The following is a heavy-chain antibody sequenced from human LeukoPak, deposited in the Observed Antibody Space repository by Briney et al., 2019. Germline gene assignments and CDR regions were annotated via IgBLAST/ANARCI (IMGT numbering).Heavy chain of an antibody. CDR3: APICGWGTYPLDH. J-gene: IGHJ4*02. CDR1: GFSFSTYT. CDR2: ISVDLGGR. V-gene: IGHV3-23*01. D-gene: IGHD3-3*02. Sequence: GGSLRLSCATSGFSFSTYTMSWVRQAPGRGLEWISSISVDLGGRRNADSVQGRFTISRDNYKNTLYLQLNSLRVDDTAVYYCAPICGWGTYPLDHWGQGPLVTVAS.